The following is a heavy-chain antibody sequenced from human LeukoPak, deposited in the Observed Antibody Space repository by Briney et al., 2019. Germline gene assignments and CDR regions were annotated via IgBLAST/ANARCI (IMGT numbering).Heavy chain of an antibody. Sequence: ASVKVSCKASGYTFTGYYMHWMRQAPGQGLEWVGWIHPNSGNTKSAQKFQGRVTMTRDTSISTAYMELSSLRSEDTAVYYCATNFRPGIDYWGQGTLVTVSS. J-gene: IGHJ4*02. D-gene: IGHD1/OR15-1a*01. V-gene: IGHV1-2*02. CDR2: IHPNSGNT. CDR3: ATNFRPGIDY. CDR1: GYTFTGYY.